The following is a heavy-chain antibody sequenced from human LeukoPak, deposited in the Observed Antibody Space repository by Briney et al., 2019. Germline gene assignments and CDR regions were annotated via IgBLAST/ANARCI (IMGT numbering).Heavy chain of an antibody. V-gene: IGHV4-59*01. CDR2: IYYSGST. CDR3: ARNQIADGMDV. Sequence: PSETLSLTCTVSGGSISSYYWSWIRQPPGKGLEWIGYIYYSGSTNYNPSLKSRVTISVDTSKNQFSLKLSSVTAADTAVYYCARNQIADGMDVWGQGTTVTVSS. J-gene: IGHJ6*02. CDR1: GGSISSYY. D-gene: IGHD6-13*01.